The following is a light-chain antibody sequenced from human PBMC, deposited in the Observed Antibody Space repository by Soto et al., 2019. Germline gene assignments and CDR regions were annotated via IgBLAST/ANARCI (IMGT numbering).Light chain of an antibody. CDR2: SAS. CDR3: QQTFSNLLS. J-gene: IGKJ4*01. CDR1: ETISDY. V-gene: IGKV1-39*01. Sequence: IQMTQSPSSLSASVGDRVTITCRSSETISDYLNWYQHKPGEAPKVLISSASTLRGGVPSRFSGTGSGTDFILTISSLQPEDVATYYCQQTFSNLLSFGGGTKVEI.